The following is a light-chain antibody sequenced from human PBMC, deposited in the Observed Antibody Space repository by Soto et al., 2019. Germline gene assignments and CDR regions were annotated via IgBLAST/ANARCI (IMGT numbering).Light chain of an antibody. CDR3: QHFGGTTFT. CDR2: GAS. V-gene: IGKV1-9*01. CDR1: QGISNF. J-gene: IGKJ5*01. Sequence: IQLTQSPSSLSASVGDRVTITCRASQGISNFLAWYKQKPGKAPKLLIYGASTRATGIPDRFSGSGSGTHFTLTISRLEPGDFAVYYCQHFGGTTFTFGQGTRLENK.